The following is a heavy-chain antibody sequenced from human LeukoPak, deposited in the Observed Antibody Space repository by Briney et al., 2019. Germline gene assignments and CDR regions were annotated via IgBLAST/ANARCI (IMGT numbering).Heavy chain of an antibody. CDR3: ARSGSAWFDP. D-gene: IGHD3-10*01. CDR2: TYYRSTWFN. V-gene: IGHV6-1*01. Sequence: SQTLSLTCDIPGDSVSSDSAAWNWIRQSPSRGLEWLGRTYYRSTWFNDYAVSVKSRITINPDTSKNQFSLQLSSVTPEDTAVYFCARSGSAWFDPWGQGTLVTVSS. J-gene: IGHJ5*02. CDR1: GDSVSSDSAA.